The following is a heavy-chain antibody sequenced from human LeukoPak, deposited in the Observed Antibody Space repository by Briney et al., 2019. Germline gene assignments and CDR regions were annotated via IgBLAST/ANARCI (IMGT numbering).Heavy chain of an antibody. Sequence: SETLSLTCTVSGGSISSYSWSWIRQPPGKGLEWIRYIYYSGSTNYNPSLKSRVTISVDTSKNQFSLKLSSVTAADTAVYYCARMYYDFWSGYRKGDYYYGMDVWGQGTTVTVSS. CDR2: IYYSGST. V-gene: IGHV4-59*01. J-gene: IGHJ6*02. D-gene: IGHD3-3*01. CDR1: GGSISSYS. CDR3: ARMYYDFWSGYRKGDYYYGMDV.